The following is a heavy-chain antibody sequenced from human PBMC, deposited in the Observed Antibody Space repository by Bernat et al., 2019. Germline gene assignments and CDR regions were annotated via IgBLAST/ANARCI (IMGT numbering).Heavy chain of an antibody. CDR1: GGSISSSGYY. V-gene: IGHV4-39*01. D-gene: IGHD3-16*02. J-gene: IGHJ4*02. Sequence: QLQLQESGPGLVKPSETLSLTCTVSGGSISSSGYYWGWIRQPPGKGLEWIGSIYYSGSTYYNPSLKSRVTISVDTSKNQFSLKLSSVTVADTAVYYCARGLGGVIVMPFDYWGQGTLVTVSS. CDR2: IYYSGST. CDR3: ARGLGGVIVMPFDY.